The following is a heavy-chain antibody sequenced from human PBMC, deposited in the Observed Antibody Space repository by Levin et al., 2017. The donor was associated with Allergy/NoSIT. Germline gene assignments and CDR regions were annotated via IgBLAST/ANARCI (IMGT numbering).Heavy chain of an antibody. V-gene: IGHV3-33*01. D-gene: IGHD5-18*01. Sequence: PGGSLRLSCAASGFTFSSYGMHWVSQAPGKGLEWVAVIWYDGSNKYYADSVKGRFTISRDNSKNTLYLQMNSLRAEDTAVYYCASSQLWFYGEPYFDYWGQGTLVTVSS. CDR3: ASSQLWFYGEPYFDY. CDR1: GFTFSSYG. J-gene: IGHJ4*02. CDR2: IWYDGSNK.